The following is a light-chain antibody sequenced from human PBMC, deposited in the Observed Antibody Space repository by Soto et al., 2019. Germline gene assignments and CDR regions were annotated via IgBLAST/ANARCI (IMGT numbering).Light chain of an antibody. CDR2: DVS. CDR1: SSDVGGYNY. V-gene: IGLV2-14*01. J-gene: IGLJ2*01. Sequence: QSALTQPASVSGSPGQSITISCTGTSSDVGGYNYVSWYQQHPGKAPKLMIYDVSNRPSGVSNRFSGSKSGNTASLTISGLQAEDEVDYSCGSYPRSSTLVFGGGTKLTVL. CDR3: GSYPRSSTLV.